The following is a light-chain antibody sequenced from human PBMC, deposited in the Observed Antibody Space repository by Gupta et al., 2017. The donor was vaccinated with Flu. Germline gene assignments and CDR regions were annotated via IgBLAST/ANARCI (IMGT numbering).Light chain of an antibody. CDR1: QSVLYSSNNKNY. Sequence: SLGERATINCKSSQSVLYSSNNKNYLAWYQQKPGQPPKLLIYWASTRESGVPDRFSGSGSGTDFTLTISSLQAEDVAVYYCQQYDSTPLTFGQRTKVEIK. CDR3: QQYDSTPLT. J-gene: IGKJ1*01. CDR2: WAS. V-gene: IGKV4-1*01.